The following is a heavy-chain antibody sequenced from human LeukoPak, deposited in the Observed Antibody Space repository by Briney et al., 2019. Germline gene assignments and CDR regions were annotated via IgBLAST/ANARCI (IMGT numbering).Heavy chain of an antibody. CDR3: AREKVIFGVVTTFDF. CDR2: INHSGST. D-gene: IGHD3-3*01. V-gene: IGHV4-39*07. CDR1: GGSISSSSYY. J-gene: IGHJ4*02. Sequence: SETLSLTCTVSGGSISSSSYYWGWIRQPPGKGLEWIGEINHSGSTNYNPSLKSRVTISVDTPKNQFSLKLSSVTAADTAVYYCAREKVIFGVVTTFDFWGQGTLVTVSS.